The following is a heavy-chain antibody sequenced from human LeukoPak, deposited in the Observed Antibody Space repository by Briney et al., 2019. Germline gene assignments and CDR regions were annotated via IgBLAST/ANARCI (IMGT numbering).Heavy chain of an antibody. CDR2: INPNSGGT. D-gene: IGHD2-15*01. CDR3: ARETADIVVVVAAKEGNWFDP. J-gene: IGHJ5*02. V-gene: IGHV1-2*02. CDR1: GYTFTGYY. Sequence: ASVKVSCKASGYTFTGYYMHWVRQAPGQGLEWMGWINPNSGGTNYAQKFQGRVTMTRDTSISTAYMELSRLRSDDTAVYYCARETADIVVVVAAKEGNWFDPWGQGTLVTVSS.